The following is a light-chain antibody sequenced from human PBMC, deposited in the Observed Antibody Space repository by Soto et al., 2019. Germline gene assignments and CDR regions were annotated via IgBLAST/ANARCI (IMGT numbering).Light chain of an antibody. CDR3: SSFAGNNKLV. Sequence: QSALTQPPSASGSPGQSVTISCTGTSSDVGGYNYVSWYQQHPGTAHKLMFSEVSKRPSVVPRRSSASNSGTTASLTVSGLQAEDEDDYCCSSFAGNNKLVFGGGTQLTVL. J-gene: IGLJ2*01. CDR1: SSDVGGYNY. CDR2: EVS. V-gene: IGLV2-8*01.